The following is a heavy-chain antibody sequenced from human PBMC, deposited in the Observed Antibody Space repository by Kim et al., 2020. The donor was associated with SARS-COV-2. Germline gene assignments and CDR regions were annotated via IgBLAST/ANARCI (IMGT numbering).Heavy chain of an antibody. V-gene: IGHV4-39*01. D-gene: IGHD3-22*01. CDR2: IYYSGST. Sequence: SETLSLTCTVSGGSISSSSYYWGWIRQPPGKGLEWIGSIYYSGSTYYNPSLKSRVTISVDTSKNQFSLKLSSVTAADTAVYYCARHWRSAYYYDSNAFDIWGQGTMVTVSS. CDR1: GGSISSSSYY. J-gene: IGHJ3*02. CDR3: ARHWRSAYYYDSNAFDI.